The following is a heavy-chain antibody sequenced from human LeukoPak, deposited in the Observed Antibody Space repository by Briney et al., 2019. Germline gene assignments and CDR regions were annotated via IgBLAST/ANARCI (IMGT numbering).Heavy chain of an antibody. CDR3: AKGTRSSTSCYGGY. CDR2: ISGSGGST. D-gene: IGHD2-2*01. J-gene: IGHJ4*02. V-gene: IGHV3-23*01. CDR1: GFTFSSYA. Sequence: GGSLRLSCAASGFTFSSYAMNWVRQAPGKELEWVSAISGSGGSTYYADSVKGRFTISRDNSKNTLYLQMNSLRAEDTAVYYCAKGTRSSTSCYGGYWGQVTLVTVSS.